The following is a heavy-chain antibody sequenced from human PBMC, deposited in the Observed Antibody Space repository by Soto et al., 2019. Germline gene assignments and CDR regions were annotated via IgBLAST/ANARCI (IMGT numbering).Heavy chain of an antibody. CDR2: IIPIFGTA. CDR1: GGTFSSYT. Sequence: QVQLVQSGAEVKKPGSSVTVSCKASGGTFSSYTISWVRQAPGQGLEWMGGIIPIFGTANYAQKFQGRVTITADESTSTAYMELSSLRSEDTAVYYCARHKVVAEYYYYYGMDVWGQGTTVTVSS. CDR3: ARHKVVAEYYYYYGMDV. V-gene: IGHV1-69*12. D-gene: IGHD2-15*01. J-gene: IGHJ6*02.